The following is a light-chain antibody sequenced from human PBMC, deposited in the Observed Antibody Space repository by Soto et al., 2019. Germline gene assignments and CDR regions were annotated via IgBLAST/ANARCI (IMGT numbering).Light chain of an antibody. CDR3: SSYTSSSTRV. J-gene: IGLJ1*01. CDR2: DVS. CDR1: SSDVGAYNY. V-gene: IGLV2-14*01. Sequence: QSALTQPASVSGSPGQSITISCTGTSSDVGAYNYVSWYQQHPGKAPKLMIYDVSNRPSGVSNRFSGSKSGNTASLTISGRQAEYEADYYCSSYTSSSTRVFGTGTKLTVL.